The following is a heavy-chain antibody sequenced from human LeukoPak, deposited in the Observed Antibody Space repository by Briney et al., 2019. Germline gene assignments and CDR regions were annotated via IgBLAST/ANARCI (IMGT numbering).Heavy chain of an antibody. CDR2: IYHSGST. D-gene: IGHD3-22*01. J-gene: IGHJ3*02. Sequence: SGTLSLTCAVSGGSISSSNWWSWVRQPPGKGLEWIGEIYHSGSTNYNPSLKSRVTISVDKSKNQFSLKLSSVTAADTAVYYCARADYDSSGSDAFDIWGQGTMVTVSS. CDR1: GGSISSSNW. V-gene: IGHV4-4*02. CDR3: ARADYDSSGSDAFDI.